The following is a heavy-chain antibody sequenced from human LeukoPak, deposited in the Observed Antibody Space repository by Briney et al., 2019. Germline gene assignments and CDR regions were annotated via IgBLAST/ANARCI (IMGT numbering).Heavy chain of an antibody. CDR3: ARSRIAASPFDY. Sequence: PGGSLRLSCAASGFTFSIYAMSWVRQAPGKGLEWVSYISSSGSTIYYADSVKGRFTISRDNAKNSLYLQMNSLRAEDTAVYYCARSRIAASPFDYWGQGTLVTVSS. D-gene: IGHD6-6*01. CDR2: ISSSGSTI. J-gene: IGHJ4*02. CDR1: GFTFSIYA. V-gene: IGHV3-48*03.